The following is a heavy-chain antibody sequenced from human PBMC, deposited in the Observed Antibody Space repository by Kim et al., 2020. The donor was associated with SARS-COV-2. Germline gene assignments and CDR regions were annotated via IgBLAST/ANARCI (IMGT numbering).Heavy chain of an antibody. J-gene: IGHJ4*02. D-gene: IGHD1-26*01. CDR3: AKYSGRNPFDY. V-gene: IGHV1-46*01. Sequence: ASVKVSYKASGYTFTSYYMHWVRQAPGQGLEWMGIINTSDGITNYAQKFQGRVTMTRDTSTSTVYMELSSLRSEDTAVYYCAKYSGRNPFDYWGQGTLVTVSS. CDR2: INTSDGIT. CDR1: GYTFTSYY.